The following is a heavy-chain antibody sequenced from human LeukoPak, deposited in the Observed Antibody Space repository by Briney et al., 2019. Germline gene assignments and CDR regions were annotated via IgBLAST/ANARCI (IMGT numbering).Heavy chain of an antibody. CDR2: IYYSRST. J-gene: IGHJ4*02. CDR1: GGSISSGGYY. CDR3: AREPLGYSSGWSFPFDY. D-gene: IGHD6-19*01. Sequence: TSETLSLTCTVSGGSISSGGYYWSWIRQHPGKGLGWIGYIYYSRSTYYNPSLKSRVTISVDTSKNQFSLKLSSVTAADTAVYYCAREPLGYSSGWSFPFDYWGQGTLVTVSS. V-gene: IGHV4-31*03.